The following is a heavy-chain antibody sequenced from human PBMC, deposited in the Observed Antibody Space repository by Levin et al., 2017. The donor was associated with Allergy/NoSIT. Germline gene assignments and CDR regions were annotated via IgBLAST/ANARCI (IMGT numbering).Heavy chain of an antibody. V-gene: IGHV3-23*01. CDR2: ISGSGSKT. D-gene: IGHD2-8*01. J-gene: IGHJ4*02. Sequence: PGESLKISCAASGFTFSNYAMSWVRQAPGKGLEWVAAISGSGSKTYYADSVEGRFTISRDNSENRLYLQMNSLRAEDSALYYCASPTMLKDYWGQGTLVTVSS. CDR3: ASPTMLKDY. CDR1: GFTFSNYA.